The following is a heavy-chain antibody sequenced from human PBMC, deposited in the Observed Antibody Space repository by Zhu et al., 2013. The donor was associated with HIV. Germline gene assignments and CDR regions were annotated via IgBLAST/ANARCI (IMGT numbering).Heavy chain of an antibody. V-gene: IGHV1-69*01. D-gene: IGHD2-2*01. CDR1: GVTFNSFA. CDR2: IIPFLGTA. Sequence: QVQLVQSGAEVKMPGSSVKVSCKASGVTFNSFAISWVRLAPGQGLEWMGRIIPFLGTANYAQKFQGRVTITADDSTSTAFMELSSLRSEDTAVYFCAGGWASNYYGLDVWGQGTTVTVSS. J-gene: IGHJ6*02. CDR3: AGGWASNYYGLDV.